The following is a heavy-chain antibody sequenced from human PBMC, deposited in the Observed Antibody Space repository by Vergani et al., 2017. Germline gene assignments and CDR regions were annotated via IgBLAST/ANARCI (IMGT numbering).Heavy chain of an antibody. CDR1: GDSISAYY. V-gene: IGHV4-59*01. Sequence: QVQLQESGPGLVKPSETLSLTCTVSGDSISAYYWSWIRQPPGKGLEWIGYIHYTGSTNYNPSLKSRVTISLDTSKNQFSLRLSSVTAADTAVYYCMGDTHSWQRADYWGQGTLVTVSS. D-gene: IGHD6-13*01. J-gene: IGHJ4*02. CDR2: IHYTGST. CDR3: MGDTHSWQRADY.